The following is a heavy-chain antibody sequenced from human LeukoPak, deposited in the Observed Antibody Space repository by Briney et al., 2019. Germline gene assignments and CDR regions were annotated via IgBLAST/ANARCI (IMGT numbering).Heavy chain of an antibody. Sequence: ASVKVSCKASGYTFTGYYMHWVRQAPGQGLEWMGWINPNSGGTNYAQKFQGWVTMTRDTSISTAYMELSRLRSDDTAVYYCAREGRDPAAQSGWFDPWGQGTLVTVSS. CDR3: AREGRDPAAQSGWFDP. CDR1: GYTFTGYY. CDR2: INPNSGGT. D-gene: IGHD6-13*01. J-gene: IGHJ5*02. V-gene: IGHV1-2*04.